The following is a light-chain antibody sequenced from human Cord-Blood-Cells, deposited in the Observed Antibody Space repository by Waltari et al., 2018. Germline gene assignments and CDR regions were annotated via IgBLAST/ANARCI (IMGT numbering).Light chain of an antibody. V-gene: IGLV1-47*01. CDR3: AAWDDSLRGV. CDR1: SPNIGSNY. J-gene: IGLJ3*02. CDR2: RNN. Sequence: QSVLTQPHSASGTPGQRVTISCSGSSPNIGSNYVYCYQQHPGTAPKLLIYRNNQRPSGVPDRFSGSKSGTSASLAISGLRSEDEADYYCAAWDDSLRGVFGGGTKLTVL.